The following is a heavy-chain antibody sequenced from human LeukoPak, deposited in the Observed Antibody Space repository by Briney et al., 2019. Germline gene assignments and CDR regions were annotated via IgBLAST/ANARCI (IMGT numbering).Heavy chain of an antibody. V-gene: IGHV3-21*01. CDR1: GFTFSSYS. Sequence: GGSLRLSCAASGFTFSSYSMNWVRQAPGKGLEWVSSISSSSSYIYYADSVKGRFTISRDNAKNSLYLQMNSLRAEDTAVYYCARRTITMVRGVPGGTGFDYWGQGTLVTVSS. J-gene: IGHJ4*02. D-gene: IGHD3-10*01. CDR3: ARRTITMVRGVPGGTGFDY. CDR2: ISSSSSYI.